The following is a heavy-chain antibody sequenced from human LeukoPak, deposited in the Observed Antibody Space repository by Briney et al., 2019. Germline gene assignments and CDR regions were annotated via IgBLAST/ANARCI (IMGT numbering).Heavy chain of an antibody. V-gene: IGHV1-46*01. CDR1: GYILSSYN. Sequence: ASVKVSCKASGYILSSYNMHWVRQAPGRGLEWLGIINPSGGDTKYAQKFQGRVTLTRDKSTSTVYMELSSLTSDDTAVYYCARTYCAEDCSIRYFDYWGQGTLVTVSS. CDR3: ARTYCAEDCSIRYFDY. D-gene: IGHD2-21*02. CDR2: INPSGGDT. J-gene: IGHJ4*02.